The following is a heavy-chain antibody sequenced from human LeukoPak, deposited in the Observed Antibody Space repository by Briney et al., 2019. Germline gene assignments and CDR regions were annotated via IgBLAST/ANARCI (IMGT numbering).Heavy chain of an antibody. CDR1: GFTFSNAW. Sequence: GGSLRLSCAASGFTFSNAWMSWVRQAPGKGLEWVGRIKSKTDGGTTDYAAPVKGRLTISRDDSKNTLYLQMNSLKTEDTAVYYCTTDLNYYYYYMDVWGKGTTVTVSS. CDR3: TTDLNYYYYYMDV. J-gene: IGHJ6*03. CDR2: IKSKTDGGTT. V-gene: IGHV3-15*01.